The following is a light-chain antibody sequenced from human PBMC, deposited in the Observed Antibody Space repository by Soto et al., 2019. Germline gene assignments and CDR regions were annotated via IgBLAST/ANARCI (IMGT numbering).Light chain of an antibody. CDR3: LQDHNYPRT. J-gene: IGKJ1*01. CDR2: GAS. V-gene: IGKV1-6*01. Sequence: AIQMTQSPSSLSASVGDRVTITCRASEGIRKELSWYQQKPGKAPNVLIYGASSSQSGIQSRFSGSGSGTDFTITISGLQPEDFATYYCLQDHNYPRTFGQGTKVEVK. CDR1: EGIRKE.